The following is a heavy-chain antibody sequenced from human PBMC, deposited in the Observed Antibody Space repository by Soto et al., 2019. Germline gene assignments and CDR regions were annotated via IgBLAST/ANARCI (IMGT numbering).Heavy chain of an antibody. V-gene: IGHV3-23*01. Sequence: EVQLLESGGGLVSPGGSLRLSCAASGFTFSSYAMSWVRQAPGKGLEWLAGITFRGDYTYYADAVRGRFSLFRDKSRNRLALQMNNLKVEDTALYYCAKLGTMGVFENWGQGTVLTVSS. CDR1: GFTFSSYA. D-gene: IGHD1-1*01. CDR3: AKLGTMGVFEN. CDR2: ITFRGDYT. J-gene: IGHJ4*02.